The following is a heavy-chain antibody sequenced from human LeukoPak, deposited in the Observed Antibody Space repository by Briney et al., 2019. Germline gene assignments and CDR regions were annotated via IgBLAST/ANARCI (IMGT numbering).Heavy chain of an antibody. V-gene: IGHV1-46*01. J-gene: IGHJ4*02. D-gene: IGHD1-7*01. CDR1: GYTFTSYY. CDR2: INPSGGST. Sequence: ASVKVSCKASGYTFTSYYMHWVRQAPGQGLEWMGIINPSGGSTSYAQKFQGRVTMTRDTSTSTVYMELSSLRSEDTAVYYCARDISPTGTISVTLVFDYWGQGTLVTVSS. CDR3: ARDISPTGTISVTLVFDY.